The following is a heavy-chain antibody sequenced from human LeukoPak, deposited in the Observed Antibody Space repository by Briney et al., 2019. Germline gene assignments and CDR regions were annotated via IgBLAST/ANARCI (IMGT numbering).Heavy chain of an antibody. J-gene: IGHJ4*02. V-gene: IGHV1-2*02. CDR1: GYXFTGYY. D-gene: IGHD1-26*01. Sequence: ASVKVSCRASGYXFTGYYMHWVRQAPGQGLEWLGWINPNSGGTNYAQKFQGRVTMTRDTSISTAYMELSRLRSDDTAVYYCARVEYSGSYYEDYWGQGTLVTVSS. CDR3: ARVEYSGSYYEDY. CDR2: INPNSGGT.